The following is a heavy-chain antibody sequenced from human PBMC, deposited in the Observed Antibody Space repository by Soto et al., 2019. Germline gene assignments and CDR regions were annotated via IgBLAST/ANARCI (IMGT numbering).Heavy chain of an antibody. CDR1: GGTFSSYA. V-gene: IGHV1-69*12. CDR3: ARGTYYDDSSGYYYFDY. Sequence: QVQLVQSGAEVKKPGSSVKVSCKASGGTFSSYAISWVRQAPGQGLEWMGGIIPIFGTANYAQKFQGRVTITAXXSXSXAYMELSSLRSEDTAVYYCARGTYYDDSSGYYYFDYWGQGTLVTVSS. J-gene: IGHJ4*02. D-gene: IGHD3-22*01. CDR2: IIPIFGTA.